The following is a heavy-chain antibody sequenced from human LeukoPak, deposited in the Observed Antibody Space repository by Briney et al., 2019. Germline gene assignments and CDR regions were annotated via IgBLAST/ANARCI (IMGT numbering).Heavy chain of an antibody. J-gene: IGHJ4*02. D-gene: IGHD3-22*01. CDR1: GFTFSSYS. V-gene: IGHV3-21*01. CDR3: ARSWSYDSRGYYSFDY. Sequence: PGGSLRLSCAASGFTFSSYSMSWVRQAPGKGLEWVSSISSSSSYIYYADSVKGRFTISRDNAKNSLYLQMNSLRAEDAAVYYCARSWSYDSRGYYSFDYWGQGTLVTVSS. CDR2: ISSSSSYI.